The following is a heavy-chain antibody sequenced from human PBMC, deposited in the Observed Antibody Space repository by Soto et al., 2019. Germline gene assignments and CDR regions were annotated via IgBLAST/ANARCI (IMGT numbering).Heavy chain of an antibody. D-gene: IGHD1-26*01. CDR2: VNADNGNT. CDR3: ARERQWDPFPY. CDR1: GYTFTSYA. Sequence: ASVKVSCKASGYTFTSYAIDWVRQAPGQRLEWMGWVNADNGNTKYTQKFEDRVTITTDTSTGTPYMEQRSLIFADTAVYFCARERQWDPFPYGGQGTPVTVSS. V-gene: IGHV1-3*01. J-gene: IGHJ4*02.